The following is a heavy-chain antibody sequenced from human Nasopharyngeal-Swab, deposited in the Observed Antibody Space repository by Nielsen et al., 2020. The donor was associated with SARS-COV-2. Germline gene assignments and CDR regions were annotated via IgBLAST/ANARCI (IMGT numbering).Heavy chain of an antibody. CDR3: ARDYDFSYYGMDV. D-gene: IGHD3-3*01. J-gene: IGHJ6*02. CDR1: GFTFSSYS. Sequence: GGSLRLSCAAFGFTFSSYSMNWVRQAPGKGLEWVSSISSSSSYIYYADSVKGRFTISRDNAKNSLYLQMNSLRAEDTAVYYCARDYDFSYYGMDVWGQGTTITVSS. V-gene: IGHV3-21*01. CDR2: ISSSSSYI.